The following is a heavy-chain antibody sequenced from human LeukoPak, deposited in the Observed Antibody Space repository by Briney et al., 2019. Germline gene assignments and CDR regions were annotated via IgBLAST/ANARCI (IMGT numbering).Heavy chain of an antibody. V-gene: IGHV4-34*01. CDR3: ARGPQLYDFWSGYYKSHGFDY. CDR2: INHSGST. D-gene: IGHD3-3*01. CDR1: GGSFSGYY. Sequence: SETLSLTCAVYGGSFSGYYWSRIRQPPGKGLEWIGEINHSGSTNYNPSLKSRVTISVDTTKNQFSLKLSSVTAADTAVYYCARGPQLYDFWSGYYKSHGFDYWGQGTLVTVSS. J-gene: IGHJ4*02.